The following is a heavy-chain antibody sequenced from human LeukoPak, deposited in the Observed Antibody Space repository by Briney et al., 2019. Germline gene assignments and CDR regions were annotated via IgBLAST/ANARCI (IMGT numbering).Heavy chain of an antibody. Sequence: SETLSLTCTVSGGSISSSSYYWGWIRQPPGKGLEWIGSIYYSGSTYYNPSLKSRVTISVDTSKNQFSLKLRSVTAADTAVYYCARVVQSTDSSGFYLPEYFQHWGQGTLVTVSS. CDR3: ARVVQSTDSSGFYLPEYFQH. V-gene: IGHV4-39*07. CDR2: IYYSGST. CDR1: GGSISSSSYY. J-gene: IGHJ1*01. D-gene: IGHD3-22*01.